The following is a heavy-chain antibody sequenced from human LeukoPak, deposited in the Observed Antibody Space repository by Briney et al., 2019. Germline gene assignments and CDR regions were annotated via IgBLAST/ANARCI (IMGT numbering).Heavy chain of an antibody. Sequence: SETLSLTCTVPGGSISNYYWNWIRQPPGKGLEWIGYIYYSGSTNYNPSLKSRVTISLDTSQNQLSLNLSSVTAADTAVYYCARARAYSSSLFNFWGQGTLVTVSS. CDR3: ARARAYSSSLFNF. CDR2: IYYSGST. CDR1: GGSISNYY. J-gene: IGHJ4*02. D-gene: IGHD6-6*01. V-gene: IGHV4-59*01.